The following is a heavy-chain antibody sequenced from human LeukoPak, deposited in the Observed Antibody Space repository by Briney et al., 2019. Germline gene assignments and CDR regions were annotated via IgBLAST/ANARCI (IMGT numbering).Heavy chain of an antibody. D-gene: IGHD3-10*01. CDR1: GGSISSGSYY. J-gene: IGHJ4*02. V-gene: IGHV4-39*01. Sequence: SQTLSLTCTVSGGSISSGSYYWGWIRQSPGKGLEWIGSIYYSGSTYNNPSLKSRVTMSVDTSKNQFSLKVNSVTAADTAVYYCATLMVRGVNFDYWGQGTLVTVSS. CDR2: IYYSGST. CDR3: ATLMVRGVNFDY.